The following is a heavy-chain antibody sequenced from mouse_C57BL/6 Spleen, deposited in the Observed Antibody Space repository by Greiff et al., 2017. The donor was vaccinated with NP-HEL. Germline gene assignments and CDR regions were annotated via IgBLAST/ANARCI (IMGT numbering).Heavy chain of an antibody. CDR1: GFTFSDYY. J-gene: IGHJ2*01. CDR2: INYDGSST. Sequence: EVMLVESEGGLVQPGSSMKLSCTASGFTFSDYYMAWVRQVPEKGLEWVANINYDGSSTYYLDSLKSRFIISRDNAKNILYLQMSSLKSEDTATYYCARDSGSSSFDYWGQGTTLTVSS. V-gene: IGHV5-16*01. D-gene: IGHD1-1*01. CDR3: ARDSGSSSFDY.